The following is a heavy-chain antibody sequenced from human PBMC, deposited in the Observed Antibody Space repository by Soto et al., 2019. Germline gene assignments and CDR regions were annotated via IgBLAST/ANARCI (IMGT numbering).Heavy chain of an antibody. J-gene: IGHJ4*02. V-gene: IGHV1-69*06. CDR1: GGTFSNYA. Sequence: QVQLVQSGAEVKKPGSSLKVSCKASGGTFSNYAISWVRQAPGQGLEWMGGIIPIFGTPNYAQKFQGRVTITADKSTSTAYMEVRNLRSDDTAVYYCARGWETVGSTTPFAYWGQGTLVTVSS. D-gene: IGHD1-26*01. CDR2: IIPIFGTP. CDR3: ARGWETVGSTTPFAY.